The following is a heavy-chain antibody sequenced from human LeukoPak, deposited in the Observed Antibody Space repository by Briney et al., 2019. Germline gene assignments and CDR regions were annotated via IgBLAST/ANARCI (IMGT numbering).Heavy chain of an antibody. V-gene: IGHV1-2*02. CDR3: ARRYSSGWYEGFDY. J-gene: IGHJ4*02. CDR2: INPNSGGT. CDR1: GYTFTDYY. D-gene: IGHD6-19*01. Sequence: ASVKVSCKASGYTFTDYYIHWVRQAPGQGLEWMGWINPNSGGTNYAQKFQGRVTMTRDTSISTAYMELSSLRSDDTAVYYCARRYSSGWYEGFDYWGQGTLVTVSS.